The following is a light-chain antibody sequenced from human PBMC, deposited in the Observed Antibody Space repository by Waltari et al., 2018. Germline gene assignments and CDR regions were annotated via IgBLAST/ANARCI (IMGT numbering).Light chain of an antibody. Sequence: SCRASQSVSSCFAWYQQKPGKAPRLLIYSTSTWDSGVPARFSGSGSGTEFTLTISSLQSEDFATYYCQQYNYWSWTFGQGTRLEIK. V-gene: IGKV3D-15*01. CDR3: QQYNYWSWT. CDR2: STS. J-gene: IGKJ1*01. CDR1: QSVSSC.